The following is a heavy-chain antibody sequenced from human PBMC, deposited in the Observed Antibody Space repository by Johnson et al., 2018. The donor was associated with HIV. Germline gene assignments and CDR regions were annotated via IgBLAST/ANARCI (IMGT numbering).Heavy chain of an antibody. CDR1: GFTFDDYA. CDR3: AKVGSGGSGWYDGAVDI. D-gene: IGHD6-19*01. CDR2: ISWDGGST. J-gene: IGHJ3*02. V-gene: IGHV3-43D*03. Sequence: VQLVESGGVVVQPGGSLRLSCAASGFTFDDYAMHWVRQAPGKGLEWVSLISWDGGSTYYADSVKGRFTISRDNSKNSLYLQMNSLRAEDTALYYCAKVGSGGSGWYDGAVDIWGQGTMVTVSS.